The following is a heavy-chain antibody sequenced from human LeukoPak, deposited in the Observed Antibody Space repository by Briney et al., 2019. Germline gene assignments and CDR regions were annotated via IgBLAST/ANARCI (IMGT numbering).Heavy chain of an antibody. D-gene: IGHD3-22*01. J-gene: IGHJ6*02. CDR1: GYTFTSYY. CDR2: INPTSGST. Sequence: ASVKVSCKASGYTFTSYYMYWVRQAPGQGLEWMGIINPTSGSTNYPQKFQGRVTMTRDTSTSTVYMYLSSLRSEDTAVYYCAAEYYYDSSGYYNYGMDVWGQGTTVTVSS. CDR3: AAEYYYDSSGYYNYGMDV. V-gene: IGHV1-46*01.